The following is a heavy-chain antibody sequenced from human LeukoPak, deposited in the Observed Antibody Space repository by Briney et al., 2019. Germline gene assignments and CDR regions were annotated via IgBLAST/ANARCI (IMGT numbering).Heavy chain of an antibody. CDR1: SDPISSYY. J-gene: IGHJ5*02. CDR2: FYYSGYT. D-gene: IGHD6-13*01. CDR3: ATWAYTSSWSNWFDP. V-gene: IGHV4-59*01. Sequence: SETLSLTCTVSSDPISSYYWSWIRQPPGKGLEWIGCFYYSGYTKYNPSLKSRLTISVDTSKNQFSLKLSSVTAADTAMYYCATWAYTSSWSNWFDPWGQGTLVTVSS.